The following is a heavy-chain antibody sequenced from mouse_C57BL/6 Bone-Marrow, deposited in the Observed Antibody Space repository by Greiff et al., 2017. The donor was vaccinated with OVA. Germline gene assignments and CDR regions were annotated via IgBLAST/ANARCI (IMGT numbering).Heavy chain of an antibody. CDR1: GYTFTDYY. Sequence: EVQLQQSGPELVKPGASVKISCKASGYTFTDYYMNWVKQSHGKSLEWIGDINPNNGGTSYNQKFKGKATLTVDKSSSTAYMELRSLTSEDSAVYYCARWDSTGYDYDMDDWGQGTSVTVSS. CDR3: ARWDSTGYDYDMDD. D-gene: IGHD3-2*02. V-gene: IGHV1-26*01. J-gene: IGHJ4*01. CDR2: INPNNGGT.